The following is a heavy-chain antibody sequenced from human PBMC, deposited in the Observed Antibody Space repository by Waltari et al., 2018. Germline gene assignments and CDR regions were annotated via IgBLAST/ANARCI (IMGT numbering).Heavy chain of an antibody. J-gene: IGHJ4*02. V-gene: IGHV3-74*01. D-gene: IGHD3-3*01. CDR3: ARGADL. CDR1: GFTLSVTW. CDR2: ISGDGSTI. Sequence: EVQLVEYGGGLVKPGGALRLDCAASGFTLSVTWLHWVRQVPGKGLVWVSRISGDGSTINYADSVKGRFTISRDTAKNTLYLQMNSLRAEDTAVYYCARGADLRGQGILVTVSS.